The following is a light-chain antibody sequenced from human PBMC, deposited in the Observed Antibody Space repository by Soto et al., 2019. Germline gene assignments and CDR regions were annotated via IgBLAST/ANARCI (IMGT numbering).Light chain of an antibody. Sequence: QSVLTQPPSVSGAPGQRVTISCTGSRSNIGAGYDVHWYQQLPGTAPKLLIFGHSNRPSGVPDRFSGSKSGTSASLAITGLQAEDEADYYCQSYDGSLGVFGTGTKVTVL. J-gene: IGLJ1*01. CDR2: GHS. CDR3: QSYDGSLGV. CDR1: RSNIGAGYD. V-gene: IGLV1-40*01.